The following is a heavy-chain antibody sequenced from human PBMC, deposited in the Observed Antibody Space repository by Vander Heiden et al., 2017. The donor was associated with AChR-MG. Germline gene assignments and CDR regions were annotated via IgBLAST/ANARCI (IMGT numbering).Heavy chain of an antibody. D-gene: IGHD2-2*01. CDR1: GFTFSSYG. CDR3: ARDSKDIVVVHRDQDDAFDI. J-gene: IGHJ3*02. V-gene: IGHV3-33*01. CDR2: IWYDGSNK. Sequence: QVQLVESGGGVVQPGRSLRLSCAASGFTFSSYGMHGVRQAPGKGLGWVAVIWYDGSNKYYADSVKGRFTISRDNSKNTLYLQMNSLRAEDTAVYYCARDSKDIVVVHRDQDDAFDIWGQGTMVTVSS.